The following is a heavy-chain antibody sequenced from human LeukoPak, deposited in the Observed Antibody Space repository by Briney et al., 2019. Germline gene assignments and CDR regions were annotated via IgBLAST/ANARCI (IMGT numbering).Heavy chain of an antibody. Sequence: SGGSLRLSCAASGFTFSSYAMHWVRQAPGKGLEWVAVISYDGSNKYYADSVKGRFTISRDNSKNTLYLQMNSLRAEDTAVYYCATSGYYSRDAFDIWGQGTMVTVSS. V-gene: IGHV3-30-3*01. CDR1: GFTFSSYA. J-gene: IGHJ3*02. CDR3: ATSGYYSRDAFDI. D-gene: IGHD3-22*01. CDR2: ISYDGSNK.